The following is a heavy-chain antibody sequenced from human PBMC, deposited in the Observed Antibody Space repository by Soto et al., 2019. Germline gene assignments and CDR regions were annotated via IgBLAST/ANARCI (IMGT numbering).Heavy chain of an antibody. Sequence: QVQLVQSGAEVKKPGASVRVSCKTSGYSFAGHYLHWVRQAPGQGLDWMGWINPNSGGTIYAQKFQGRVTMTRDTSISTAYMVLTSLRSDATAVYYCARDSHYDILTGYSRNAFDMWGRGTVVTVSS. J-gene: IGHJ3*02. CDR2: INPNSGGT. V-gene: IGHV1-2*02. D-gene: IGHD3-9*01. CDR1: GYSFAGHY. CDR3: ARDSHYDILTGYSRNAFDM.